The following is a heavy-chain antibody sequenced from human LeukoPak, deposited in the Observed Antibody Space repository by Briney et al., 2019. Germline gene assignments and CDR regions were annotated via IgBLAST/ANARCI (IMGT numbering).Heavy chain of an antibody. CDR3: ARDRQWLVHLYFDL. D-gene: IGHD6-19*01. CDR2: IWYDGSNK. Sequence: GGSLRLSSAAPGFTFSSYGMHWVRQAPGKGLGWVAVIWYDGSNKYYADSVKGRFTISRDNSKNTLYLQMNSLRAEDTAVYYCARDRQWLVHLYFDLWGRGTLVTVSS. J-gene: IGHJ2*01. V-gene: IGHV3-33*01. CDR1: GFTFSSYG.